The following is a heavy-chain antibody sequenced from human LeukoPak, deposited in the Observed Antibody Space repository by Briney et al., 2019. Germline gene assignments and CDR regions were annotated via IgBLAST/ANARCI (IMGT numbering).Heavy chain of an antibody. CDR3: ARHAIRGVKASDV. J-gene: IGHJ3*01. D-gene: IGHD3-10*01. Sequence: SETLSLTCAVYGGSFSDYYWSWVRQPPGKGLEWIGEINPSGGTGYKPSLKSRVTISVDTSKNQFSLKLSSVTAADTAVFYCARHAIRGVKASDVWAQGTMVTVS. CDR1: GGSFSDYY. V-gene: IGHV4-34*01. CDR2: INPSGGT.